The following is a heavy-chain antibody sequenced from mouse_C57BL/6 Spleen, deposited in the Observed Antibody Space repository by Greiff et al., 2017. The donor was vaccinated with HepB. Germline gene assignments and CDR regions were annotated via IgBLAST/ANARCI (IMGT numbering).Heavy chain of an antibody. CDR1: GYTFTSYT. CDR3: ARSPQLRAMDY. J-gene: IGHJ4*01. D-gene: IGHD4-1*02. CDR2: INPSSGYT. V-gene: IGHV1-4*01. Sequence: QVQLQQPGAELARPGASVKMSCKASGYTFTSYTMHWVKQRPGQGLEWIGYINPSSGYTKYNQKFKDKATLTADKSSSTAYMQLSSLTSEDSAVYYCARSPQLRAMDYWGQGTSVTVSS.